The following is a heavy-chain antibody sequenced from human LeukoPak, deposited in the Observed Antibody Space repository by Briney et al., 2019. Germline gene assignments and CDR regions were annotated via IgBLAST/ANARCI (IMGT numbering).Heavy chain of an antibody. D-gene: IGHD6-13*01. CDR3: ARGSFYSSSWYRSNPGEYFQH. CDR1: GFTFSSYA. J-gene: IGHJ1*01. V-gene: IGHV3-30-3*01. Sequence: GGSLRLSCAASGFTFSSYAMHWVRQAPGKGLEWVAVISYDGSNKYYADSVKGRFTISRDNSKNTLYLQMNSLRAEDTAVYYCARGSFYSSSWYRSNPGEYFQHWGQGTLVTVSS. CDR2: ISYDGSNK.